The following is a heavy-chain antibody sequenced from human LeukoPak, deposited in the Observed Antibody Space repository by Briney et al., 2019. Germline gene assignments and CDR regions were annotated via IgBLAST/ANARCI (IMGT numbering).Heavy chain of an antibody. J-gene: IGHJ5*02. Sequence: GGSLRLSCAASGFTFSSYWMHWVRQAPGKGLVWVSRINSDGSSTSYADSVKGRFTISRGNAKNTLYLQMNSLRAEDTAVYYCAKDLLGRREPAATPDWFDPWGQGTLVTVSS. D-gene: IGHD2-2*01. V-gene: IGHV3-74*01. CDR3: AKDLLGRREPAATPDWFDP. CDR2: INSDGSST. CDR1: GFTFSSYW.